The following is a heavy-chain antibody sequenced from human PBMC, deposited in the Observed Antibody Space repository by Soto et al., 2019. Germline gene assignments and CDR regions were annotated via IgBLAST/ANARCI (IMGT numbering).Heavy chain of an antibody. CDR2: IYYSGST. J-gene: IGHJ5*02. D-gene: IGHD6-19*01. V-gene: IGHV4-39*01. Sequence: PSETLSLTCTVSGCSISSSSYYWGWIRQPPGKGLEWIGSIYYSGSTYYNPSLKSRVTISVDTSKNQFSLKLSSVTAADTAVYYCARTRAVWFDPWGQGTQVTVSS. CDR1: GCSISSSSYY. CDR3: ARTRAVWFDP.